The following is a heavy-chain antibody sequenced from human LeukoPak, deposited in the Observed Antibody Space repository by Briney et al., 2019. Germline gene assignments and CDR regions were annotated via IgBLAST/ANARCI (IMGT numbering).Heavy chain of an antibody. Sequence: PSETLSLTCTVSGGSISSGSYYWSWIRQPAGKGLEWIGRIYTSGSTNYNPSLKSRVTISVDTSKNQFSLKLSSVTAADTAVYYCARLGSGYDFDRVTTAWFDPWGQGTLVTVSS. J-gene: IGHJ5*02. CDR1: GGSISSGSYY. CDR2: IYTSGST. D-gene: IGHD5-12*01. V-gene: IGHV4-61*02. CDR3: ARLGSGYDFDRVTTAWFDP.